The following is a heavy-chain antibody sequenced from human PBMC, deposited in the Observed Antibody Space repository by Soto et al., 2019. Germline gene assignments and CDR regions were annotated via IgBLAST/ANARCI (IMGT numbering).Heavy chain of an antibody. CDR3: ARDPPEMATIGYYGMDV. J-gene: IGHJ6*02. CDR1: GGTFSSYA. V-gene: IGHV1-69*13. CDR2: IIPIFGTA. D-gene: IGHD5-12*01. Sequence: SVKVSCKASGGTFSSYAISWVRQAPGQGLEWMGGIIPIFGTANYAQKFQGRVTITADESTSTAYMELSSLRSEDTAVYYCARDPPEMATIGYYGMDVWGQGTTVTVSS.